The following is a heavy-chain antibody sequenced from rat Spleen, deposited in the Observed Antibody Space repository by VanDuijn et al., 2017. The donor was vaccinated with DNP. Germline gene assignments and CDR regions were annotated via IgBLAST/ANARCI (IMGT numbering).Heavy chain of an antibody. CDR3: KLGGAY. Sequence: EVQLVESGGGLLQPGRSLKVSCAASGFTFSDYAMVWVRQAPKKGLEWVATISYDGSRTYYRDSVKGRFTISRDNARSTLYLQMDSLRSEDTATYYCKLGGAYWGQGVMVTVSS. J-gene: IGHJ2*01. V-gene: IGHV5-17*01. D-gene: IGHD5-1*01. CDR1: GFTFSDYA. CDR2: ISYDGSRT.